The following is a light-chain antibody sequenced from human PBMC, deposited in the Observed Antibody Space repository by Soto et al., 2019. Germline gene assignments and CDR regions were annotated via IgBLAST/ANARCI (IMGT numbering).Light chain of an antibody. CDR2: DVS. J-gene: IGLJ1*01. Sequence: QSVLTQPASVSGSPGQSITISCTGTSSDVGGYNYVSWYQQHPGKAPKLMIYDVSNRPSGVSNRFSGSKSGNTASLTISGLQAEDDADYYCSSYTSSSTRIYVFGTGTKLTVL. CDR1: SSDVGGYNY. CDR3: SSYTSSSTRIYV. V-gene: IGLV2-14*01.